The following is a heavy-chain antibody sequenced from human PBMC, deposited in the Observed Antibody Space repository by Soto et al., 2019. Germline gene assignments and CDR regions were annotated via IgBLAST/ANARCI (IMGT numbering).Heavy chain of an antibody. Sequence: QVQLQESGPGLVKPSQTLSLTCTVSGGSISSGNYYWSWIRQPPGKGLEWIGFISYSGSNYYSASLKSRVTIAVNTSNNQFSLNLSFVTAADTAVYYCATMGTPATGLYYFDYWGQGTLVTVSS. CDR1: GGSISSGNYY. CDR2: ISYSGSN. D-gene: IGHD1-7*01. CDR3: ATMGTPATGLYYFDY. J-gene: IGHJ4*02. V-gene: IGHV4-30-4*01.